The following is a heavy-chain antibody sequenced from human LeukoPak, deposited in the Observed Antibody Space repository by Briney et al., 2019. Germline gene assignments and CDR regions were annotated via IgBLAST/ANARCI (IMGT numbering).Heavy chain of an antibody. Sequence: GGSLRLSCAASGYNFSPFWMHWVRQAPGKGLVWVSHINADGSTIVYADSVKGRFTISRDNAKNTLFLQMDSLRAEDTAAYYCARDRGNPDSFSIWGQGTVVTVSS. CDR1: GYNFSPFW. D-gene: IGHD3-10*01. V-gene: IGHV3-74*01. CDR2: INADGSTI. CDR3: ARDRGNPDSFSI. J-gene: IGHJ3*02.